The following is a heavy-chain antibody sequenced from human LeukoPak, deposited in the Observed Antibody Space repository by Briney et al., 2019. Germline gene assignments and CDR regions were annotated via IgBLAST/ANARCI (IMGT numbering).Heavy chain of an antibody. V-gene: IGHV2-5*01. Sequence: SALTLVKPTQTLTLTCTFSGFSLSTSGVGVGWIRQPPGKALEWLALIYWNDDNRYSPSLKSRLTITKDTSKNQVVLKMTNMDPVDTATYYCAHYGDYRFMYYFDYWGQGTLVTVSS. CDR2: IYWNDDN. CDR1: GFSLSTSGVG. CDR3: AHYGDYRFMYYFDY. D-gene: IGHD4-17*01. J-gene: IGHJ4*02.